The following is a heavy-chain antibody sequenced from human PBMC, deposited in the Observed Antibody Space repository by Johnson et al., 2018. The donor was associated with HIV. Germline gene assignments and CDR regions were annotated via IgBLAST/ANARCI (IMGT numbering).Heavy chain of an antibody. CDR2: ISYDETNQ. J-gene: IGHJ3*02. CDR1: GFIFSTYT. V-gene: IGHV3-30*04. CDR3: AKDRGDHMVQGVMYAFDI. D-gene: IGHD3-10*01. Sequence: QVQVLESGGGVVQPGRSLRLSCLASGFIFSTYTMHWVRQAPGKGLEWVAVISYDETNQYYADSVKGRFIISRDNSKNTLYLQMNSLRAEDTAVYYCAKDRGDHMVQGVMYAFDIWGQGTMVTVSS.